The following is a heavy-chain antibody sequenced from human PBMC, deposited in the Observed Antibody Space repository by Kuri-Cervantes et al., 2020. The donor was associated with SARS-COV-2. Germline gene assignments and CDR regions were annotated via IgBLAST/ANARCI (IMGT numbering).Heavy chain of an antibody. CDR1: GFTFSSYS. J-gene: IGHJ4*02. CDR2: VSHSGST. CDR3: ARGSCSSATCHIFDY. V-gene: IGHV4-34*01. Sequence: ESLKISCAASGFTFSSYSMNWVRQAPGKGLEWIGEVSHSGSTNYNASLKSRVIISLDTSKNQFSLKLSSVTAADTAVYYCARGSCSSATCHIFDYWGQGTLVTVSS. D-gene: IGHD2-2*02.